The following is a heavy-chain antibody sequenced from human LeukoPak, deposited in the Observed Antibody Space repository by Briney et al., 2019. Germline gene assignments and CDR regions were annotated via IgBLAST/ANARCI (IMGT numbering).Heavy chain of an antibody. V-gene: IGHV4-59*08. Sequence: ETLSLTCTVSGGSISSYYWSWIRQPPGKGLEWIGYIYYSGSTNYNPSLKSRVTISVDTSKNQFSLKLSSVTAADTAVYYCARDYGDYPPDAFDIWGRGTMVTVSS. CDR1: GGSISSYY. CDR2: IYYSGST. J-gene: IGHJ3*02. D-gene: IGHD4-17*01. CDR3: ARDYGDYPPDAFDI.